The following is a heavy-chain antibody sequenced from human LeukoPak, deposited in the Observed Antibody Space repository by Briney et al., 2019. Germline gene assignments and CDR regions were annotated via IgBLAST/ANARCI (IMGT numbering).Heavy chain of an antibody. Sequence: SETLSLTCAVYGGSFSGYYWSWIRQPPGKGLEWIGEINHSGSTNYNPSLKSRVTISVDTSKNQFSLKLSSVTAADTAVYYCARARNSGYDFILGIWGQGTLVTVSS. J-gene: IGHJ4*02. CDR1: GGSFSGYY. D-gene: IGHD5-12*01. CDR3: ARARNSGYDFILGI. CDR2: INHSGST. V-gene: IGHV4-34*01.